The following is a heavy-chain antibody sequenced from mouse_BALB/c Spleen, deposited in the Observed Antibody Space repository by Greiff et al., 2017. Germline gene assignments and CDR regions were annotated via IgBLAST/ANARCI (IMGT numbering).Heavy chain of an antibody. CDR2: ISTYYGDA. V-gene: IGHV1S137*01. J-gene: IGHJ2*01. Sequence: VKLQESGAELVRPGVSVKISCKGSGYTFTDYAMHWVKQSHAKSLEWIGVISTYYGDASYNQKFKGKATMTVDKSSSTAYMELARLTSEDSAIYYCARVGGSSPFDYWGQGTTLTVSS. D-gene: IGHD1-1*01. CDR3: ARVGGSSPFDY. CDR1: GYTFTDYA.